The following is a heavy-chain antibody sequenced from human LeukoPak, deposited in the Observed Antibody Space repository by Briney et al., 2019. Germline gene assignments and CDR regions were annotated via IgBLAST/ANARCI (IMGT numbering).Heavy chain of an antibody. CDR1: GGTFSSYA. V-gene: IGHV1-69*13. D-gene: IGHD6-13*01. Sequence: SVKVSCKTSGGTFSSYAISWVRQAPGQGLEWMGGIIPIFGTANYAQKFQGRVTITADESTSTAYMELSSLRSEDTAVYYCARVSPGGSSWYGGDYWGQGTLVTVSS. J-gene: IGHJ4*02. CDR3: ARVSPGGSSWYGGDY. CDR2: IIPIFGTA.